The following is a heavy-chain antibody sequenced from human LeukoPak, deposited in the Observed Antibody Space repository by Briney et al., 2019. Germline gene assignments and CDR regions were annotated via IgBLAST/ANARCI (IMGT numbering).Heavy chain of an antibody. CDR2: INPTSGDT. CDR3: ARGDGDGPARHAFDI. CDR1: GYTFTGYY. V-gene: IGHV1-2*02. Sequence: ASVKVPCKASGYTFTGYYMHWVRQAPGQGLEWMGWINPTSGDTNYVQKFQGRVIMTRDTSISTAYMELSRVTSDDTAVYYCARGDGDGPARHAFDIWGQGTMVTVSS. J-gene: IGHJ3*02. D-gene: IGHD7-27*01.